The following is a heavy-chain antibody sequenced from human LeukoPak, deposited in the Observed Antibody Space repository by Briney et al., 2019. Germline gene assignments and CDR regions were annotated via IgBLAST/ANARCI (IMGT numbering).Heavy chain of an antibody. Sequence: SVKVSCKASGGTFSSYAISWVRQAPGQGLEWMGRIIPILGIANYAQKFQGRVTITADKSTSTAYMELSSLRSEDTAVYYCARAPTYYYDSSGLDYWGQGTMVTVSS. CDR2: IIPILGIA. J-gene: IGHJ4*02. CDR3: ARAPTYYYDSSGLDY. D-gene: IGHD3-22*01. V-gene: IGHV1-69*04. CDR1: GGTFSSYA.